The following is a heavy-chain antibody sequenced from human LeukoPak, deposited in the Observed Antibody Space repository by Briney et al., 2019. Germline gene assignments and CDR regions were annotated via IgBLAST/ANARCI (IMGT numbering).Heavy chain of an antibody. CDR3: ARDPQPWLVKGADHWFDP. Sequence: PGGSLRLSCAASGFTFSSYSMNWVRQAPGKGLEWVSYISSSSSTIYYADSVKGRFTISRDNAKNSLYLQMNSLRAEDTAVYYCARDPQPWLVKGADHWFDPWGQGTLVTVSS. J-gene: IGHJ5*02. D-gene: IGHD6-19*01. V-gene: IGHV3-48*01. CDR2: ISSSSSTI. CDR1: GFTFSSYS.